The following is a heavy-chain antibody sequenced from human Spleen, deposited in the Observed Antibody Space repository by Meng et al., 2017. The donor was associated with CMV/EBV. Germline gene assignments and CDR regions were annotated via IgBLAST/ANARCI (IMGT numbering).Heavy chain of an antibody. CDR3: ARDRYDRSGSNWFDP. CDR1: GDIFTNYA. D-gene: IGHD3-22*01. Sequence: SGDIFTNYAMNWLRQAPGKGLEWMDWLNTETGDPACARAFTGRFVFSLDTSVTTAYLQINSLRPEDTAVYFCARDRYDRSGSNWFDPWGPGTLVTVSS. V-gene: IGHV7-4-1*02. CDR2: LNTETGDP. J-gene: IGHJ5*02.